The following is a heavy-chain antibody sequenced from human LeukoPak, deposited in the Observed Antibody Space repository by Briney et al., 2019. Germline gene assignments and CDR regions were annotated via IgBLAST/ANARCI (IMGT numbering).Heavy chain of an antibody. CDR2: INHSGST. CDR1: GGSFSGYY. CDR3: AQNWNDDWFDP. Sequence: PSETLSLTCAVYGGSFSGYYWSWIRQLPGKGLEWIGEINHSGSTNYNPSLKSRVTISVDTSKNQFSLKLSSVTAADTAVYYCAQNWNDDWFDPWGQGTLVTASS. J-gene: IGHJ5*02. D-gene: IGHD1-1*01. V-gene: IGHV4-34*01.